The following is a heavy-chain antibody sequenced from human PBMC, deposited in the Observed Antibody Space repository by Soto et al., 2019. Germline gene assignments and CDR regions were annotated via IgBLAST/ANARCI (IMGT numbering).Heavy chain of an antibody. CDR2: IYYSGST. V-gene: IGHV4-39*01. J-gene: IGHJ6*02. CDR1: GGSISSSSYY. Sequence: SETLSLTCTVSGGSISSSSYYWGWIRQPPGKGLEWIGSIYYSGSTYYNPSLKSRVTISVDTSKNQFSLKLSSVTAADTAVYYCARHRDSSSWYVLRCYYYGMDVWGQGTTVTVSS. CDR3: ARHRDSSSWYVLRCYYYGMDV. D-gene: IGHD6-13*01.